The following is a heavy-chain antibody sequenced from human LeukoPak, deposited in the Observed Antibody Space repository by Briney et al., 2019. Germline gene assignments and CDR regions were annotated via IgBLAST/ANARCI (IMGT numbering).Heavy chain of an antibody. CDR3: ARVGGPDIIAARRGYYFDY. V-gene: IGHV3-48*01. D-gene: IGHD6-6*01. Sequence: PGGSLRLSCAASGFTFSSYSMNWVRQAPGKGLEWVSYISSSSSTIYYADSVKGRFTISRGNAKNSLYLQMNSLRAEDTAVYYCARVGGPDIIAARRGYYFDYWGQGTLVTVSS. CDR2: ISSSSSTI. J-gene: IGHJ4*02. CDR1: GFTFSSYS.